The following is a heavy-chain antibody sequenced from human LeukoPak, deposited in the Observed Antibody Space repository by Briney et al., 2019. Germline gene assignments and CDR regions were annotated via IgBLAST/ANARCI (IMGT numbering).Heavy chain of an antibody. V-gene: IGHV3-48*03. CDR3: ARDRSYGSFNY. CDR2: ISSSGSTI. J-gene: IGHJ4*02. D-gene: IGHD5-18*01. Sequence: QPGGSLRLSCAASGFTFSSFEMNWVRQAPGKGLEWVSYISSSGSTIYYADSVKGRFTISRDNAKNSLYLQMSSLRAEDTAVYYCARDRSYGSFNYWGRGTLVTVSS. CDR1: GFTFSSFE.